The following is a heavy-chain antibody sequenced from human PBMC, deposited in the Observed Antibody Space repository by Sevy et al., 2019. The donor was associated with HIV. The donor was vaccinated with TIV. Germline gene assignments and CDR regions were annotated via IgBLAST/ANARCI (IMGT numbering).Heavy chain of an antibody. CDR1: GFIFSSYE. J-gene: IGHJ4*02. Sequence: GGSLRLSCAASGFIFSSYEMTWVRQAPGKGLEWVSSISSRGSATYYANSVRGRFTIFRDNAENSLYLQMSCLRVEDTAVYYCARDLPPSATTVAHFDYWGQGTLVTVSS. CDR2: ISSRGSAT. CDR3: ARDLPPSATTVAHFDY. V-gene: IGHV3-48*03. D-gene: IGHD4-17*01.